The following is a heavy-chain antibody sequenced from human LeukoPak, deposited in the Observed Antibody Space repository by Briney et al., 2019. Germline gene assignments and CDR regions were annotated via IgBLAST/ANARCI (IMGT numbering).Heavy chain of an antibody. CDR3: AKDPRVGSRVATPCH. V-gene: IGHV3-23*01. D-gene: IGHD5-24*01. CDR1: GFTLTSYA. Sequence: GGSLRLSCAASGFTLTSYAMSWVRQAPGKGLEWVSAISGSGGSTYYADSVKGRFTISRDNSKSTLFLQMNSLRAEDTAVYYCAKDPRVGSRVATPCHWGQGTLVTVSS. CDR2: ISGSGGST. J-gene: IGHJ4*02.